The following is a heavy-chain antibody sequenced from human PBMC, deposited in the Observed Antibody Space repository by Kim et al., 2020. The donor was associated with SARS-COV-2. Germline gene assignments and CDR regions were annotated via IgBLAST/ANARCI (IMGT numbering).Heavy chain of an antibody. D-gene: IGHD2-15*01. J-gene: IGHJ6*02. Sequence: SETLSLTCTVSGGSISSYYWSWIRQPPGKGLEWIGYIYYSGSTNYNPSLKSRVTISVDTSKNQFSLKLSSVTAADTAVYYCARETGYCSGGSCYSEYYYGMDVWGQGTTVTVSS. CDR3: ARETGYCSGGSCYSEYYYGMDV. CDR2: IYYSGST. CDR1: GGSISSYY. V-gene: IGHV4-59*13.